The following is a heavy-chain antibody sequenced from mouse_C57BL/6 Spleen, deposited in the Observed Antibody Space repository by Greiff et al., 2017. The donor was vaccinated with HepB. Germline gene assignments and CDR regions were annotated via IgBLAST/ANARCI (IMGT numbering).Heavy chain of an antibody. CDR3: ARQGGNWYFDV. J-gene: IGHJ1*03. CDR2: INSDGGST. Sequence: DVMLVESGGGLVQPGESLKLSCESNEYEFPSHDMSWVRKTPEKRLELVAAINSDGGSTYYPDTMERRFIMSRDNTKKTLYLQMSSLRSEDTALYYCARQGGNWYFDVWGTGTTVTVSS. V-gene: IGHV5-2*01. CDR1: EYEFPSHD.